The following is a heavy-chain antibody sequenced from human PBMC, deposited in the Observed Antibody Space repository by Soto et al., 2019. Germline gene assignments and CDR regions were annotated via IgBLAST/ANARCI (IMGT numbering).Heavy chain of an antibody. CDR2: ISAYNGNT. Sequence: ASVKVSCKASGYTFTSYGISWVRQAPGQGLEWMGWISAYNGNTNYAQKLQGRVTMTTDTSTSTAYMELRSLRSDDTAVYYCAKSPRSADIVVVVAAHGMDVWGQGTTVTVSS. CDR3: AKSPRSADIVVVVAAHGMDV. CDR1: GYTFTSYG. V-gene: IGHV1-18*01. D-gene: IGHD2-15*01. J-gene: IGHJ6*02.